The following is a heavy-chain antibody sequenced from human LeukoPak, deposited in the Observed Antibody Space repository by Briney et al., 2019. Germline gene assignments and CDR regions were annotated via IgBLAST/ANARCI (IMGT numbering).Heavy chain of an antibody. D-gene: IGHD4-17*01. V-gene: IGHV3-33*01. CDR3: ARDRSFYGDGAFDY. J-gene: IGHJ4*02. Sequence: GGSLRLSCAASGFTFSSYGMHWVRQAPGKGLEWVAVIWYDGSNKYYADSVKGRFTISGDNSKNTLYLQMNSLKAGDKGVYYCARDRSFYGDGAFDYWGQGTLVTVSS. CDR1: GFTFSSYG. CDR2: IWYDGSNK.